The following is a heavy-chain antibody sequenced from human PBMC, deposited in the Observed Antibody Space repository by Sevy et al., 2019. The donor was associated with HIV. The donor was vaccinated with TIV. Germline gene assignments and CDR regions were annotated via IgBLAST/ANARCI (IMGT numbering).Heavy chain of an antibody. J-gene: IGHJ6*02. CDR2: ISYDGSNK. D-gene: IGHD5-12*01. V-gene: IGHV3-30*04. CDR1: GFTFRDHA. CDR3: ARDLYSGYANYYYYGMDV. Sequence: GGSLRLSCAASGFTFRDHAMHWVRQAPGKGLEWVTVISYDGSNKYYADSVKGRFTISRDTSKSTVYLQMDSPRAEDTAVYYCARDLYSGYANYYYYGMDVWGQGTTVTVSS.